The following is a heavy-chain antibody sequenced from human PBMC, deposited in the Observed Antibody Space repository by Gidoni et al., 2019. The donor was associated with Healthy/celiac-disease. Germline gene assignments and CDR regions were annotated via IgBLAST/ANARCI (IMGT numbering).Heavy chain of an antibody. Sequence: QVQLVESGGGVVQPGRSLRLSCAASGFTFSSYGMHWVRQAPGKGLEWVAVIWYDGSNKNYADSVKGRFTISRDNSKNTLYLQMNSLRAEDTAVYYCARDCGDYYYYGMDVWGQGTTVTVSS. CDR2: IWYDGSNK. CDR1: GFTFSSYG. D-gene: IGHD7-27*01. CDR3: ARDCGDYYYYGMDV. J-gene: IGHJ6*02. V-gene: IGHV3-33*01.